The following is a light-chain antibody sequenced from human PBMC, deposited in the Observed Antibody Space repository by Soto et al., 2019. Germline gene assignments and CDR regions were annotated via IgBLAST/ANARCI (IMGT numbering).Light chain of an antibody. CDR3: QQTYTTPEIT. CDR2: GAS. J-gene: IGKJ5*01. CDR1: QGISSW. V-gene: IGKV1-12*01. Sequence: DIQMTQSTSSVSASVGDRVTITCRASQGISSWLAWYQQKPGKAPNLLMYGASYLKSGVPTRFSGSGSGTDFTLTISSLQPEDFAIYYCQQTYTTPEITFGQGTRLEIK.